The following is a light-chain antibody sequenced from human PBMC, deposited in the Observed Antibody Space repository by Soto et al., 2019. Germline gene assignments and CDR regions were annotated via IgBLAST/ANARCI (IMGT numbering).Light chain of an antibody. CDR2: WAS. Sequence: DIVMTQSPDSLAVSLGERATINCKSSQSVLYSSNNKNYLAWYQQKPGQPPKLLIYWASTRESGVPDRFSGSGSGTYFTLTISRLQAEDVAVYYCHHYYSTPTFGGGTKVEIK. J-gene: IGKJ4*01. CDR3: HHYYSTPT. V-gene: IGKV4-1*01. CDR1: QSVLYSSNNKNY.